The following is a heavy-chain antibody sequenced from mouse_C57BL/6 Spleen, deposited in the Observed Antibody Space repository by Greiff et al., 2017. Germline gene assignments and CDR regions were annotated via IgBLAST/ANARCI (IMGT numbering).Heavy chain of an antibody. Sequence: EVKLVESGGGLVKPGGSLKLSCAASGFTFSSYAMSWVRQTPEKRLEWVATISDGGSYTYYPDNVKGRFTISRDNAKNNLYLQMSHLKSEDTAMYYCARDQDYYGSRLWYFDVWGTGTTVTVSS. CDR2: ISDGGSYT. CDR1: GFTFSSYA. D-gene: IGHD1-1*01. J-gene: IGHJ1*03. V-gene: IGHV5-4*01. CDR3: ARDQDYYGSRLWYFDV.